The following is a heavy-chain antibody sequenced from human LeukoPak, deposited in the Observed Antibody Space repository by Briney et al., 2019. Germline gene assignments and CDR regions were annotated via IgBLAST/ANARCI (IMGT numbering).Heavy chain of an antibody. J-gene: IGHJ4*02. CDR3: ARDLYYDSAVGY. CDR1: GYTFTSYG. CDR2: ISAYNGNT. Sequence: ASVKVSCKASGYTFTSYGISWVRQAPGRGLEWMGWISAYNGNTNYAQKLQGRVTMTTDTSTSTAYMELRSLRSDDTAVYYCARDLYYDSAVGYWGQGTLVTVSS. D-gene: IGHD3-22*01. V-gene: IGHV1-18*01.